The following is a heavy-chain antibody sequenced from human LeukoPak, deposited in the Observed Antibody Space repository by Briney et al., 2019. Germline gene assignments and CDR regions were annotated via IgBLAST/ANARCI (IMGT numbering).Heavy chain of an antibody. Sequence: GGSLRLSCAASGFTFSSYGMHWVRQAPGKGLEWVAVIWYDGSNKYYADSVKGRFTISRDNSKNTLYLQMNSLRAEDTAVYYCALSEGDTAMVVDYWGQGTLVTVSS. CDR2: IWYDGSNK. D-gene: IGHD5-18*01. CDR1: GFTFSSYG. CDR3: ALSEGDTAMVVDY. V-gene: IGHV3-33*01. J-gene: IGHJ4*02.